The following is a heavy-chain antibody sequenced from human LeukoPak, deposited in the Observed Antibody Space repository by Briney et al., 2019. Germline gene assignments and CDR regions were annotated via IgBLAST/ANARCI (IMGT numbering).Heavy chain of an antibody. CDR3: AKASVRRSWTGWFDP. V-gene: IGHV3-30*18. CDR2: ISYDGSNK. Sequence: GRSLRLSCAASGFTFSSYGMHWVRQAPGKGLEWVAVISYDGSNKYYADSVKGRFTISRDNSKNTLYLQMNSLRAEDTAVYYCAKASVRRSWTGWFDPWGQGTLVTVSS. CDR1: GFTFSSYG. J-gene: IGHJ5*02. D-gene: IGHD6-13*01.